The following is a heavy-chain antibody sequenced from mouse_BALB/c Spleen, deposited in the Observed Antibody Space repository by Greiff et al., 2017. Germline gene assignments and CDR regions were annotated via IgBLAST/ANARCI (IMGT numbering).Heavy chain of an antibody. D-gene: IGHD2-1*01. Sequence: QVQLQQSGAELVRPGASVKLSCKASGYTFTSYWINWVKQRPGQGLEWIGNIYPSDSYTNYNQKFKDKATLTVDKSSSTAYMQLSSPTSEDSAVYYCTRKRGNPYFDVWGAGTTVTVSS. CDR2: IYPSDSYT. J-gene: IGHJ1*01. CDR3: TRKRGNPYFDV. CDR1: GYTFTSYW. V-gene: IGHV1-69*02.